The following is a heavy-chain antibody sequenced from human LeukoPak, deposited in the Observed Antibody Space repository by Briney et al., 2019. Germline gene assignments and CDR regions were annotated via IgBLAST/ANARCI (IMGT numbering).Heavy chain of an antibody. Sequence: PGGSLRLSCAASGFTFSSYAMHWVRQAPGKGLEWVSAISGSGGSTYYADSVKGRFTISRDNSKNTLYLQMNSLRAEDTAVYYCAKVGDYAGAFDIWGKGTTVTVSS. CDR3: AKVGDYAGAFDI. J-gene: IGHJ6*04. CDR2: ISGSGGST. V-gene: IGHV3-23*01. CDR1: GFTFSSYA. D-gene: IGHD3-16*01.